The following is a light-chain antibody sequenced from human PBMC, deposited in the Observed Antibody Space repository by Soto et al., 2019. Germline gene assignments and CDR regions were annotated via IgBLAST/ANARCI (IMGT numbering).Light chain of an antibody. CDR3: QQYKNWPHFT. V-gene: IGKV3-15*01. CDR2: GAS. Sequence: EIVMTQSPATLSVSPGERATLSCRASQSVSTKLAWYRQKPGQAPRLLIFGASTRATGIPARFSGSGSGTEFTLTINSLQSEYFAVYYCQQYKNWPHFTFGPGTTVDIK. CDR1: QSVSTK. J-gene: IGKJ3*01.